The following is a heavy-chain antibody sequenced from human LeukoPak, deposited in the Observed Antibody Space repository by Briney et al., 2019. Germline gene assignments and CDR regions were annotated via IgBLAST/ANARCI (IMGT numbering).Heavy chain of an antibody. CDR2: ISPSGGST. Sequence: GASVKVSCKAFGYTFTSNYMHWVRQAPGQGPEWMGVISPSGGSTTYAQKFQDRLTLTRDMSTSTDYLELSSLRSEDTAVYYCARVKTMIIVVSLFDYWGQGTLVTVSS. CDR3: ARVKTMIIVVSLFDY. V-gene: IGHV1-46*01. CDR1: GYTFTSNY. D-gene: IGHD3-22*01. J-gene: IGHJ4*02.